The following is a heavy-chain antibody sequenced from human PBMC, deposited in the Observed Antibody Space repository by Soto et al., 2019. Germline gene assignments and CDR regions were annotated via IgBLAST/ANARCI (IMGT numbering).Heavy chain of an antibody. D-gene: IGHD1-26*01. CDR1: GITFSSYS. Sequence: GGSLRLSCAASGITFSSYSMNWVRQAPGKGLEWVSSISSSSSYIYYAYSVKGRVTISRDNAKNSLYLKMNSLRAEGTAVYYCAEGGYRNWFEPWGQGTLVSVSS. CDR3: AEGGYRNWFEP. V-gene: IGHV3-21*01. J-gene: IGHJ5*02. CDR2: ISSSSSYI.